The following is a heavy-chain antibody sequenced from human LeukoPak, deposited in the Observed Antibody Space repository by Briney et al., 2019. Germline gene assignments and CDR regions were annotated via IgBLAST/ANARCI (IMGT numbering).Heavy chain of an antibody. D-gene: IGHD3-16*01. J-gene: IGHJ4*02. Sequence: GGSLRLSCAASGFTFSSYSMNWLRQAPGKGLEWVSSISSSNRYIYYADSVKGRFTISRDNAKNSLYLQMDSLRAEDTAMYFCAKGNVMGGRGFDYWGQGTLVTVSS. CDR1: GFTFSSYS. CDR2: ISSSNRYI. CDR3: AKGNVMGGRGFDY. V-gene: IGHV3-21*01.